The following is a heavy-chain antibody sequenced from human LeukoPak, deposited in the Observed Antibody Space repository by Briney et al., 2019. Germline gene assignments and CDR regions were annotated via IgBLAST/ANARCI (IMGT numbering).Heavy chain of an antibody. CDR3: ALDSSDSIDAFDI. CDR2: IYSGGST. J-gene: IGHJ3*02. CDR1: GFTVSSNY. Sequence: PGGSLRLSCAAPGFTVSSNYTSSVRQAPGKGLEWVSVIYSGGSTYYAASAKGRFTISRDNSKNTLYLQMNSLRAEDTAVYYCALDSSDSIDAFDIWGQGTMVTVSS. D-gene: IGHD3-22*01. V-gene: IGHV3-66*01.